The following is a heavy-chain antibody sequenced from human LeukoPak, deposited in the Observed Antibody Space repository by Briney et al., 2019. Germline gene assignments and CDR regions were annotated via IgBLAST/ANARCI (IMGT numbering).Heavy chain of an antibody. J-gene: IGHJ4*02. V-gene: IGHV3-30*18. CDR1: GFTFSSYG. Sequence: GRSLRLSCAASGFTFSSYGMHWVRQAPGKGLEWVAVISYDGSNRYYADSVKGRFTISRDNSKNTLHLQMNSLRAEDTAVYYCAKVGGSGSYPQYYFDYWGQGTLVTVSS. D-gene: IGHD3-10*01. CDR3: AKVGGSGSYPQYYFDY. CDR2: ISYDGSNR.